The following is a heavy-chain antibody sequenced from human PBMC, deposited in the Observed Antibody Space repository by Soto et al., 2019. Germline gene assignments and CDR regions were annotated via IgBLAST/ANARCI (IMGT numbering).Heavy chain of an antibody. CDR3: ARDRVPGSGLPAY. V-gene: IGHV3-48*02. CDR1: GFIFNDYS. Sequence: GGSLRLSCEASGFIFNDYSMNWVRQAPGKGLEWISYISSMSSTILHAESVKGRFTTSRDNAKNSLYLHMNRLRDEDTGVYYCARDRVPGSGLPAYWGQGTLVTVSS. J-gene: IGHJ4*02. D-gene: IGHD6-19*01. CDR2: ISSMSSTI.